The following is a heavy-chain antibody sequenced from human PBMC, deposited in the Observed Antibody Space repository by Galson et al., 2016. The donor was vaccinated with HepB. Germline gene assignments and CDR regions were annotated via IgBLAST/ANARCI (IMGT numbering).Heavy chain of an antibody. CDR2: ISYFGHT. CDR1: GGSFNRNFC. Sequence: SETLSLTCAVSGGSFNRNFCWGWIRQPPGKGLEWIGTISYFGHTFNNPSLRSRLTMSVDTSNSQVSLKLTSVTAADTGVYYCARHGSNGEDPFEIWGQGTKVTVSS. D-gene: IGHD3-10*01. V-gene: IGHV4-39*01. J-gene: IGHJ3*02. CDR3: ARHGSNGEDPFEI.